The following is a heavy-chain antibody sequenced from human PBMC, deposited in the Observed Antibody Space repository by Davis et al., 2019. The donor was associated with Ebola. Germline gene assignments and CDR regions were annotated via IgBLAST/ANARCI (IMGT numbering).Heavy chain of an antibody. CDR2: IYHSGST. CDR3: ARASYSSGWYGFWYYYGMDV. CDR1: GGSISTSNW. J-gene: IGHJ6*02. D-gene: IGHD6-19*01. V-gene: IGHV4-4*02. Sequence: PSETLSLTCGVSGGSISTSNWWSWVRQPPGKGLEWIGEIYHSGSTNYNPSLKSRVTISVDTSKNQFSLKLSSVTAADTAVYYCARASYSSGWYGFWYYYGMDVWGQGATVTVSS.